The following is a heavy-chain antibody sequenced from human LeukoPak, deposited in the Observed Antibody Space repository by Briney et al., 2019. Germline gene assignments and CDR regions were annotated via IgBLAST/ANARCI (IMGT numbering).Heavy chain of an antibody. CDR3: ARDTGTVVDY. Sequence: GGCLRLTCAASGFTLSSYDMNWVRQAPGKWLEWVSYISSSSSTIYYADSVKGRFTISRDNAKNSLYLQMNSLRDEDTAVYYCARDTGTVVDYWGQGTLVTVSS. CDR1: GFTLSSYD. D-gene: IGHD4-23*01. J-gene: IGHJ4*02. V-gene: IGHV3-48*02. CDR2: ISSSSSTI.